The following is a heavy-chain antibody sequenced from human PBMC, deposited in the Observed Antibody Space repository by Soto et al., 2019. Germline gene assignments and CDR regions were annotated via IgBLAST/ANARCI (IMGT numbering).Heavy chain of an antibody. V-gene: IGHV4-59*01. J-gene: IGHJ4*02. D-gene: IGHD6-19*01. Sequence: ETLSLTCTVFGGSISSYYWSWIRQPPGKGLEWIGHIYHTESTNYYPSLKSRVTISVDTTKNQFSLKLSSVAAADTAVYYCARWNAGSNGGRFKRYFDSWGQGTRVTVSS. CDR3: ARWNAGSNGGRFKRYFDS. CDR1: GGSISSYY. CDR2: IYHTEST.